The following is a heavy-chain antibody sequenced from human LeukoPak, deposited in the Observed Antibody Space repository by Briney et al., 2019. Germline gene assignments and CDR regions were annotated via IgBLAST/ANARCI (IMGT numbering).Heavy chain of an antibody. CDR1: GGSISSSNW. V-gene: IGHV4-4*02. CDR3: ARIPGIAVAGARRQRDY. Sequence: PSETLSLTCAVSGGSISSSNWWSWVRQPPGKGLEWIGYIYYSGSTNYNPSLKSRVTISVDTSKNQFSLKLSSVTAADTAVYYCARIPGIAVAGARRQRDYWGQGTLVTVSS. CDR2: IYYSGST. J-gene: IGHJ4*02. D-gene: IGHD6-19*01.